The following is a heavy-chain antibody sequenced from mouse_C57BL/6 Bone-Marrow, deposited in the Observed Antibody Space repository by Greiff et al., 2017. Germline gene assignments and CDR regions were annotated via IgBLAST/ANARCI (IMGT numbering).Heavy chain of an antibody. D-gene: IGHD3-2*02. CDR1: GFPFRDYY. J-gene: IGHJ4*01. CDR2: LNYDGSST. Sequence: EVQLVESEGGLVQPGRSMNLSCTASGFPFRDYYMAWVRQVPAKGLEWVANLNYDGSSTYYLDSLKSRFIISRDNAKNILYMQMSSLKSEDTATYYCARDQGAMDYWGQGTSVTVSS. CDR3: ARDQGAMDY. V-gene: IGHV5-16*01.